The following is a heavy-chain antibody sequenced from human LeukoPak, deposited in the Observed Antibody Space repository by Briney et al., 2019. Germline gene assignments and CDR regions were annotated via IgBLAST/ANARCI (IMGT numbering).Heavy chain of an antibody. CDR2: TRNKANSYTT. D-gene: IGHD3-10*01. J-gene: IGHJ3*02. CDR3: ARESMVRGVIIIGAFDI. Sequence: PGGSLRLSCAASGFTFSDHYMDWVRQAPGKGLEWVGRTRNKANSYTTEYAASVKGRFTISRDDSKNSLYLQMNSMKTEDTAVYYCARESMVRGVIIIGAFDIWGQGTMVTVSS. V-gene: IGHV3-72*01. CDR1: GFTFSDHY.